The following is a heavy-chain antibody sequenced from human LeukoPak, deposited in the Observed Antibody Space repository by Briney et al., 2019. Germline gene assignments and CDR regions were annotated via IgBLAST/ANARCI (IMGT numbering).Heavy chain of an antibody. CDR2: ISGSGDST. CDR1: GFTVTSNY. J-gene: IGHJ4*02. CDR3: ARRSGIAVAGAFDY. Sequence: GGSLRLSCVASGFTVTSNYMNWVRLAPGKGLEWVSGISGSGDSTYYADSVKGRFTISRDNSKSTLYLQMNSLRAEDTAVYYCARRSGIAVAGAFDYWGQGTLVTVSS. D-gene: IGHD6-19*01. V-gene: IGHV3-23*01.